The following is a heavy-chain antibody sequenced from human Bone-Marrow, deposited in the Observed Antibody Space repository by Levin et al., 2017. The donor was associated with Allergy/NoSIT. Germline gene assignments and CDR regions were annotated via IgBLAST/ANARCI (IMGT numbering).Heavy chain of an antibody. CDR2: IYYSGST. CDR3: ARVYGYGSERYSRTPRWDFDL. Sequence: KASETLSLTCTVSGVSLNSGGHYWSWVRQHPGKGLEWIGCIYYSGSTYYNPSLKSRLGISIDTSQNQFSLRMTSVTAADTAIYFCARVYGYGSERYSRTPRWDFDLWGRGTLVAVSS. J-gene: IGHJ2*01. CDR1: GVSLNSGGHY. V-gene: IGHV4-31*03. D-gene: IGHD3-10*01.